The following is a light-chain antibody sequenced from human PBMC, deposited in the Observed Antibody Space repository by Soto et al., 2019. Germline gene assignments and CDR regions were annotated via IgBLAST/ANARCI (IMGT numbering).Light chain of an antibody. CDR1: SSDVGAYNY. Sequence: QSALTQPASVSGSPGQSITISCTGTSSDVGAYNYVSWYQQHPGKAPKLIIYDVTNRPSGVSDRFSASKSGNTASLAISGLRVEDEADYYCSSYTTSSTYVFGTGTKLTVL. V-gene: IGLV2-14*03. CDR3: SSYTTSSTYV. J-gene: IGLJ1*01. CDR2: DVT.